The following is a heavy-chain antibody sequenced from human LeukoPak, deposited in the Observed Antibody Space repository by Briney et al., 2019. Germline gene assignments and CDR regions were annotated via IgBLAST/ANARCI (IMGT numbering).Heavy chain of an antibody. CDR2: IYYSGST. D-gene: IGHD3-3*01. V-gene: IGHV4-39*01. CDR1: GGSISSSSYY. Sequence: SETLSLTCTVSGGSISSSSYYWGWIRQPPGKGLEWIGGIYYSGSTYYNPSLKSRVTISVDTSKNQFSLKLSSVTVADTAVYYCARPSTFWSGYSSDPWGQGTLVTVSS. CDR3: ARPSTFWSGYSSDP. J-gene: IGHJ5*02.